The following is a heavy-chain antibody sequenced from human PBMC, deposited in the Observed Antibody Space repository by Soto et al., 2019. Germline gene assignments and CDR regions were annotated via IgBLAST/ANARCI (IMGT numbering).Heavy chain of an antibody. Sequence: QVQLVQSGAEVKKPGSSVKVSCKASGGTFSSYTISWVRQAPGQGLEWMGRIIPILGIANYAQKFQGRVTITADKSTSTAYMELSSLRSEDTAVYYCARDPSYYGSGSYKGYPYYYYGMDVWGQGTTVTASS. CDR1: GGTFSSYT. V-gene: IGHV1-69*08. D-gene: IGHD3-10*01. CDR3: ARDPSYYGSGSYKGYPYYYYGMDV. CDR2: IIPILGIA. J-gene: IGHJ6*02.